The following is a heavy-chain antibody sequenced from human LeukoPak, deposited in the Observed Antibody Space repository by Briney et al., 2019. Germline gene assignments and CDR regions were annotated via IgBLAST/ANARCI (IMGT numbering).Heavy chain of an antibody. CDR3: ARGMGALDY. J-gene: IGHJ4*02. Sequence: GGSLRLSCAASGFTFSSYAMHWVRQAPGKGLEWVAVIPYDGSNKYYADSVKGRFTISRDNSKNTLYLQMNSLRAEDTAVYYCARGMGALDYWGQGTLVTVSS. V-gene: IGHV3-30*01. CDR1: GFTFSSYA. CDR2: IPYDGSNK. D-gene: IGHD1-26*01.